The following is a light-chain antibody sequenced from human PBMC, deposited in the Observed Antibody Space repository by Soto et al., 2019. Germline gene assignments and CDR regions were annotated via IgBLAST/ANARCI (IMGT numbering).Light chain of an antibody. CDR3: QQRNIWPPVT. V-gene: IGKV3-11*01. J-gene: IGKJ5*01. CDR2: DAS. CDR1: QSVTTY. Sequence: EIVLTQSPATLSLSPGERANISCRASQSVTTYLAWYQQKPGQAPRLLIYDASDRATGIPARFSGSGSGTDFTLTISSLEPEDSAVYYCQQRNIWPPVTFGQGTRLEIK.